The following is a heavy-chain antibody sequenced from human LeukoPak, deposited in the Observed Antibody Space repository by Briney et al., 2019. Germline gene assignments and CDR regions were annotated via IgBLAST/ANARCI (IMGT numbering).Heavy chain of an antibody. V-gene: IGHV3-53*01. CDR1: GLTGSHNY. D-gene: IGHD2-15*01. J-gene: IGHJ4*02. CDR2: IHTSGDT. CDR3: VREDGYCSGGNCYSYFDS. Sequence: GGSLRLSCAASGLTGSHNYVSWVRQAAGKGLEWVSAIHTSGDTCYADSVKGRFIISRDNSKNTLYLQMNSLRAEDTAVYFCVREDGYCSGGNCYSYFDSWGQGTLVTVSS.